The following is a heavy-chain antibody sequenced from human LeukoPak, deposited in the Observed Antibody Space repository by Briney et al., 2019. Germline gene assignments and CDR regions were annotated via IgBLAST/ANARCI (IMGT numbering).Heavy chain of an antibody. CDR3: ARDSGYSQLDY. CDR1: GGSIGTGSFY. CDR2: IYTSGST. Sequence: PSETLSLTCTVSGGSIGTGSFYWSWIRQPAGKGLEWIGRIYTSGSTNYNPSLKSRVTISVDTSKNQFSLKLSSVTAADTAVYHCARDSGYSQLDYWGRGTLVTVSS. J-gene: IGHJ4*02. V-gene: IGHV4-61*02. D-gene: IGHD3-22*01.